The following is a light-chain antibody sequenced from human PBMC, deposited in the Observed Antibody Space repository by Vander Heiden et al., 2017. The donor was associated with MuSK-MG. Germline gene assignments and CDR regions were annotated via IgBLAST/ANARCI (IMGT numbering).Light chain of an antibody. CDR1: QSISNY. CDR3: QESYSTPRT. J-gene: IGKJ1*01. CDR2: AAS. V-gene: IGKV1-39*01. Sequence: SPSSLSASVGDRVTITCRARQSISNYLNWYQQKPGKAPKLLIYAASSLQSGVPSRFSGSGSGTDCTLTISSRQPADVATYYCQESYSTPRTFGQGTKVEIK.